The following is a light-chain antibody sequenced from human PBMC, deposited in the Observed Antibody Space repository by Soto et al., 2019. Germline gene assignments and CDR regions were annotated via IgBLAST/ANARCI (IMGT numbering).Light chain of an antibody. CDR2: GAS. CDR3: QQYGSSPVT. Sequence: IVMTHSPDSLSLSPGERATLSLMASQSVSSNYLAWYHQKPGQAPRLLIYGASSRATGIPDRFSGSGSGTDFTLTISRLEPEDFAVYYCQQYGSSPVTFGQGTRLEI. J-gene: IGKJ5*01. CDR1: QSVSSNY. V-gene: IGKV3-20*01.